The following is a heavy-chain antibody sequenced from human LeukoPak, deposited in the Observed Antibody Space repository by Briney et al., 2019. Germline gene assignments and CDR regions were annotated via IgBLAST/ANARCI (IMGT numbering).Heavy chain of an antibody. J-gene: IGHJ6*02. CDR3: AKDLHMVRGVIHYYYYGMDV. Sequence: GGSLRLSCAASGFTFDDYAMHWVRQAPGKGLEWVSGISWNSGSIGYADSVKGRFTISRDNAKNSLYLQMNSLRAEDTALYYCAKDLHMVRGVIHYYYYGMDVWGQGTTVTVSS. CDR2: ISWNSGSI. CDR1: GFTFDDYA. V-gene: IGHV3-9*01. D-gene: IGHD3-10*01.